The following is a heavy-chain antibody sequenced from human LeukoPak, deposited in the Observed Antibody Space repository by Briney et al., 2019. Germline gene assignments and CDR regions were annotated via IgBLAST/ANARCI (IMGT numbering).Heavy chain of an antibody. Sequence: GESLKISCKGSGYSFTSYWIGWVRQMPGKGLEWMGIIYPGDSDTRYSPSFQGQVTISADKSISTAYLQWSSLKASDTAMYYCAGHRTSLADGMDVWGQGTTVTVSS. CDR2: IYPGDSDT. V-gene: IGHV5-51*01. J-gene: IGHJ6*02. D-gene: IGHD3-16*02. CDR3: AGHRTSLADGMDV. CDR1: GYSFTSYW.